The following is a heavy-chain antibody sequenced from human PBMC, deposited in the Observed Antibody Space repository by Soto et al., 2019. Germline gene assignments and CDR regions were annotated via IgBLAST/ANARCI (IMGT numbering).Heavy chain of an antibody. Sequence: ASVKVSCKASGYTFTSYYMHWVRQAPGQGLEWMGIINPSGGSTSYAQKFQGRVTMTRDTSTSTVYMELSSLRSEDTAVYYCAGGGGTASYSGRVLRLPYWGQGTLVTVSS. CDR2: INPSGGST. J-gene: IGHJ4*02. CDR1: GYTFTSYY. D-gene: IGHD2-21*01. V-gene: IGHV1-46*01. CDR3: AGGGGTASYSGRVLRLPY.